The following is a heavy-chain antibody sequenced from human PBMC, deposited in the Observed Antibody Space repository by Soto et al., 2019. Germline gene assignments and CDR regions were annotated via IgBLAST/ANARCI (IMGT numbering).Heavy chain of an antibody. V-gene: IGHV3-9*01. J-gene: IGHJ3*02. Sequence: DVQLVESGGGLVQPGRSLRLSCAASGFTFDDYAMHWVRQAPGKGLEWVSGISWNSGSIGYADSVKGRFTISRDNAKNSLYLRRNSLRAGDTALYYCARIAAAGNRRAFDIWGQGTMVTASS. CDR2: ISWNSGSI. CDR3: ARIAAAGNRRAFDI. CDR1: GFTFDDYA. D-gene: IGHD6-13*01.